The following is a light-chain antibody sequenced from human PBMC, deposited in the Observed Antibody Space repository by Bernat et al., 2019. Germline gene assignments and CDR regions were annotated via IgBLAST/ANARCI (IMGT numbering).Light chain of an antibody. J-gene: IGLJ1*01. CDR2: DVR. CDR3: SSYTSSNTYV. Sequence: QSALTQPASVSGSPGQSITISCTGTSSDVGGYNYVSWFQQHPGQAPKLMIYDVRNRPSGVSNRFSGSKSGNTASLTISGLQADDEADDYCSSYTSSNTYVFGTGTKVTVL. V-gene: IGLV2-14*03. CDR1: SSDVGGYNY.